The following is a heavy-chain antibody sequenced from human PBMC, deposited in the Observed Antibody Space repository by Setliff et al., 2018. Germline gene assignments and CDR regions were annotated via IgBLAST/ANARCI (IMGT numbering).Heavy chain of an antibody. V-gene: IGHV1-8*02. CDR2: MNPKSGHT. CDR3: LVIVATTRYNWFDP. D-gene: IGHD5-12*01. J-gene: IGHJ5*02. CDR1: GYTFTNCH. Sequence: ASVKVSCQVSGYTFTNCHITWVRQAPGEGLEYMEWMNPKSGHTACVQHFQGRVTLTRTTSIIPADTELSGLRSDDTAVYLLLVIVATTRYNWFDPWGRGTLVTVSS.